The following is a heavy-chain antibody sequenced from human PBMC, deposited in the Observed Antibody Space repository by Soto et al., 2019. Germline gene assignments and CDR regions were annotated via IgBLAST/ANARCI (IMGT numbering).Heavy chain of an antibody. J-gene: IGHJ4*02. CDR3: VRGRYGSEIH. V-gene: IGHV3-53*04. CDR1: GFSVSSNY. Sequence: GESLKISCAASGFSVSSNYMTWVRQAPGKGLEWVSLVYNGGATHYAASVKGRFTISTHSSQSTLFLQMNSLRTEDTATYYCVRGRYGSEIHWGQGTKVTVSS. D-gene: IGHD3-10*01. CDR2: VYNGGAT.